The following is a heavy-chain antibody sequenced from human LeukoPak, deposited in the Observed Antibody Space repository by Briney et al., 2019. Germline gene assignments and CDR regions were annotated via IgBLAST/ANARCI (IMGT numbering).Heavy chain of an antibody. Sequence: PGGSLRLSCAASGFTFSDYYMFWIRQAPGKGLEWVSYISNSGSIIYYADSVKGRFTVSRDNAKDSLYLQMNSLRAEDTAVYYCSRAVSADTAMVYFDYWGQGTLVTVFS. CDR3: SRAVSADTAMVYFDY. J-gene: IGHJ4*02. CDR2: ISNSGSII. D-gene: IGHD5-18*01. V-gene: IGHV3-11*01. CDR1: GFTFSDYY.